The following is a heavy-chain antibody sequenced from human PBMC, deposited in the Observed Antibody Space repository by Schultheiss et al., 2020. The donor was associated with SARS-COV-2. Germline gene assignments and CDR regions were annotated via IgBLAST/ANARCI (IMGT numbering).Heavy chain of an antibody. CDR3: ARAGTTFPRAEYYYYGMDV. V-gene: IGHV3-30*03. CDR2: ISYDGSNK. D-gene: IGHD1-7*01. Sequence: GESLKISCAASGFTFSSYGMHWVRQAPGKGLEWVAVISYDGSNKYYADSVKGRFTISRDNSKNTLYLQMNSLRAEDTAVYYCARAGTTFPRAEYYYYGMDVWGQGTTVTVSS. CDR1: GFTFSSYG. J-gene: IGHJ6*02.